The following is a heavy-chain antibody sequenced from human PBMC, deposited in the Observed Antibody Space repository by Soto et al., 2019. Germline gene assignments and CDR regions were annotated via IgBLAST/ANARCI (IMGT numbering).Heavy chain of an antibody. CDR2: MRHSGGT. Sequence: QVQLQQWGAGLLKPSETLSLTCAVYGGFVSSGSYYWSWTRQPPGKGLDWIGEMRHSGGTHFNPSLKRRVTISVDTSKNQFSLKMSSVTAADTALYYCARVERGTATTVVDAFDIWGPGTMVTVSS. CDR1: GGFVSSGSYY. D-gene: IGHD1-1*01. J-gene: IGHJ3*02. V-gene: IGHV4-34*01. CDR3: ARVERGTATTVVDAFDI.